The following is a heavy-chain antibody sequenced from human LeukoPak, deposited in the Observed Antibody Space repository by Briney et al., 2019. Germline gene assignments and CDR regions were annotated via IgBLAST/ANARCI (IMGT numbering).Heavy chain of an antibody. CDR1: GFTFSSYG. D-gene: IGHD5-12*01. J-gene: IGHJ4*02. CDR3: ARAGSGYDWGY. CDR2: ISAYNGNT. V-gene: IGHV1-18*01. Sequence: GGSLRLSCAASGFTFSSYGISWVRQAPGQGLEWMGWISAYNGNTNYAQKLQGRVTMTTDTSTSTAYMELRSLRSDDTAVYYCARAGSGYDWGYWGQGTLVTVSS.